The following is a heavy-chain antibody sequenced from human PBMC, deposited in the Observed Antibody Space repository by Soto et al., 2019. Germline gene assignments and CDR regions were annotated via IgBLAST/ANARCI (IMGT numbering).Heavy chain of an antibody. J-gene: IGHJ5*02. CDR3: ARGGQWPPTRHFDP. V-gene: IGHV1-18*01. D-gene: IGHD6-19*01. Sequence: ASVKVSCKTSGYIFTMYGISCVLQAPGQGLEWMGWISAYNGNTNYAQELQGRVTMTTDTSTSTAYMELRSLRSDETAVYYCARGGQWPPTRHFDPWGQGTLVTVSS. CDR1: GYIFTMYG. CDR2: ISAYNGNT.